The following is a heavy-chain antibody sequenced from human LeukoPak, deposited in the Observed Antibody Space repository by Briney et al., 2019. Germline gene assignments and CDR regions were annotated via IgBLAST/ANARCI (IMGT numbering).Heavy chain of an antibody. CDR3: ARAPTSGSHSMYWFDP. J-gene: IGHJ5*02. Sequence: SETLSLTCTVSGGSISSYYWSWIRQPAGKGLEWIGRIYTSGSANYNPSLKSRVTMSVDTCKNQFSLKLSSVTAADTAVYYCARAPTSGSHSMYWFDPWGQGTLVTVSS. D-gene: IGHD3-10*01. CDR2: IYTSGSA. CDR1: GGSISSYY. V-gene: IGHV4-4*07.